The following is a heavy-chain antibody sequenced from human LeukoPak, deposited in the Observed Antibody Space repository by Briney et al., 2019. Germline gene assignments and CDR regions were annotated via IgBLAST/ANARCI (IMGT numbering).Heavy chain of an antibody. V-gene: IGHV4-59*01. CDR2: IYYSGST. J-gene: IGHJ4*02. D-gene: IGHD6-19*01. Sequence: SASLSRTCTVSGGSISSYYWSWIRQPPGKGLEWIGYIYYSGSTNYNPSLKSRVTISVDTSKNQFSLNLSSVIAADTAVYYCASLYSSGGDYWGQGTLVTVSS. CDR1: GGSISSYY. CDR3: ASLYSSGGDY.